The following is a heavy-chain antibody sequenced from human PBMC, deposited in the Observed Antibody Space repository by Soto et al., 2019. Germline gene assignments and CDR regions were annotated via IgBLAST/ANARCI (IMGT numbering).Heavy chain of an antibody. CDR3: ARRLTTSVTALGY. CDR1: GFTFGDYA. Sequence: SLRLSCSGSGFTFGDYAINWVRQAPGKGLEWVAVISGDGINKYIPHSVKGRFVISRDNSKNSVFLQMSSLGPQDTAIYYCARRLTTSVTALGYWGQGTLVTVSS. CDR2: ISGDGINK. D-gene: IGHD4-17*01. J-gene: IGHJ4*02. V-gene: IGHV3-30*09.